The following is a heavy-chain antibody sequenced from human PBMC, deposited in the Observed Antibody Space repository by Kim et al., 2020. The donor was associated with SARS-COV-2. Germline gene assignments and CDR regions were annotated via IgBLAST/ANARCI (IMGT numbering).Heavy chain of an antibody. D-gene: IGHD6-19*01. V-gene: IGHV3-30*18. CDR3: AKQGVAVAGTGEAFDI. CDR1: GFTFSSHG. J-gene: IGHJ3*02. CDR2: ISYDGSNK. Sequence: LSLTCAASGFTFSSHGMHWVRQAPGKGLEWVAVISYDGSNKYYADSVKGRFTISRDNSKNTLYLQMNSLRAEDTAVYYCAKQGVAVAGTGEAFDIWGQGTMVTVSS.